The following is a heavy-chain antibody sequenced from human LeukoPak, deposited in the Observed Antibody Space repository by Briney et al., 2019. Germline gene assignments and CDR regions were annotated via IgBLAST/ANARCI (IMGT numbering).Heavy chain of an antibody. Sequence: PGGSLRLSCAASGFTFSSYAMSWVRQAPGKGLEWVSAISGSGGSTYYADSVKGRFTISRDNSKNTLYLQMNSLRAEDTAVYYCAKVPVLRYFDWFPYYMDVWGKGTTVTVSS. CDR3: AKVPVLRYFDWFPYYMDV. CDR1: GFTFSSYA. V-gene: IGHV3-23*01. J-gene: IGHJ6*03. CDR2: ISGSGGST. D-gene: IGHD3-9*01.